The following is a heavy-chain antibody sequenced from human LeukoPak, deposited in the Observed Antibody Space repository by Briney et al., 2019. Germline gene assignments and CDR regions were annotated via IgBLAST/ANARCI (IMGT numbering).Heavy chain of an antibody. CDR2: MFPNSGDT. J-gene: IGHJ6*03. Sequence: ASVKDSCRAHGYTFTTYDINWVPQEHGQGLEWMGMMFPNSGDTGYAQKFQGRVTITRNISISTVYMELSGLRSEDTAVYYCAGGPSGQYYYYMDVWGKGTTVTVSS. CDR3: AGGPSGQYYYYMDV. CDR1: GYTFTTYD. V-gene: IGHV1-8*03. D-gene: IGHD3-10*01.